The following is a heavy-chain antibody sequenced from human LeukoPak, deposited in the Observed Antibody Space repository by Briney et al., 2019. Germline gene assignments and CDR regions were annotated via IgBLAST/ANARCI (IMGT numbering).Heavy chain of an antibody. Sequence: PSETLSLTCAVYGGSFSGYYWSWIRQPPGKGLEWIGEINHSGSTNYNPSLKSRVTISVDTSKNQFSLKLSSVTAADTAVYYCARGNGYYDFWSGYLSKLGFFDYWGQGTLVTVSS. CDR3: ARGNGYYDFWSGYLSKLGFFDY. D-gene: IGHD3-3*01. V-gene: IGHV4-34*01. CDR1: GGSFSGYY. CDR2: INHSGST. J-gene: IGHJ4*02.